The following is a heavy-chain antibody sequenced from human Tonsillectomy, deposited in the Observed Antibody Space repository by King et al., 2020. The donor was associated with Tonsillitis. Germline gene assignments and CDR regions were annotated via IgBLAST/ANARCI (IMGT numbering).Heavy chain of an antibody. D-gene: IGHD3-22*01. J-gene: IGHJ5*02. CDR1: GGFISSSNYY. Sequence: QLQESGPGLVKPSETLSLTCTVSGGFISSSNYYWGWIRQAPGKGLEWIGSIYYSGSSYSNPSLKSRVTTSVDTSKNQFSLKLSSVTAADTAVYYCASTASYDSSNYFHRWFDPWGQGIQVTVSS. V-gene: IGHV4-39*01. CDR2: IYYSGSS. CDR3: ASTASYDSSNYFHRWFDP.